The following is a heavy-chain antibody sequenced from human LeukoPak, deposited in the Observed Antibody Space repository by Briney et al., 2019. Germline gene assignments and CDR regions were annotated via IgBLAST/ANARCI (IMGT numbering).Heavy chain of an antibody. CDR3: AREWELHLFDY. CDR2: IIPIFGTA. V-gene: IGHV1-69*05. Sequence: GASVKVSCKASGGTFSSYAISWVRQAPGQGLEWMGRIIPIFGTANYAQKFQGRVTITTDESTSTAYMELSSLRFEDTAVYYCAREWELHLFDYWGQGTLVTVSS. J-gene: IGHJ4*02. CDR1: GGTFSSYA. D-gene: IGHD1-26*01.